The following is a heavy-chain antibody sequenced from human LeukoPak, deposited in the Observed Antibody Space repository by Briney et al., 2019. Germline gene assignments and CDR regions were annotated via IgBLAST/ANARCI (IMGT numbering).Heavy chain of an antibody. D-gene: IGHD3-16*02. CDR1: GLTFGSYS. CDR3: ARLTFGGVIGFDY. V-gene: IGHV3-21*01. CDR2: ISSSGSHM. J-gene: IGHJ4*02. Sequence: GGSLRPSLAAPGLTFGSYSMNWARKPPGRGREWVSSISSSGSHMYYADSVKGRFTISRDNAKNSLYLQMNSLRAEDTAVYYCARLTFGGVIGFDYWGQGTLVTVSS.